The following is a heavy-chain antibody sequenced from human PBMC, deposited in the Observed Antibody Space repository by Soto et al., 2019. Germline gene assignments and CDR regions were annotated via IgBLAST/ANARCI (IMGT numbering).Heavy chain of an antibody. V-gene: IGHV3-21*01. Sequence: PGGSLRLSCEASGFTFSRVSMNWVRQVPGKGLEWVASISSGSSDTWYADSVKGRFIISRDNAKTSLYLQMDSLRPEDTAIYYCAREGVTNYTDYYFDLWGHGALVTVSS. J-gene: IGHJ4*01. D-gene: IGHD4-4*01. CDR3: AREGVTNYTDYYFDL. CDR2: ISSGSSDT. CDR1: GFTFSRVS.